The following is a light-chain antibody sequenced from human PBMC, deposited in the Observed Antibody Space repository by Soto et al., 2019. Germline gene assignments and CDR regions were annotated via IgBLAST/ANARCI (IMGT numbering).Light chain of an antibody. CDR1: SSEVGSYNY. CDR2: DVT. J-gene: IGLJ1*01. CDR3: SSYTSSRTLV. V-gene: IGLV2-14*03. Sequence: QSVLTQPASVSGSPGQSITISCTGTSSEVGSYNYVSWYQHHPGKVLKLMIYDVTNRPSGVSDRFSGSKSGNTASLTISGLQAEDEADYYCSSYTSSRTLVFGSGTKVTVL.